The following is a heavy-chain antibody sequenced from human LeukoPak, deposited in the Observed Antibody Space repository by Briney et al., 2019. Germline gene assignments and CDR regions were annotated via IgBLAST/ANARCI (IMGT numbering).Heavy chain of an antibody. V-gene: IGHV4-59*01. Sequence: SETLSLTCTVSGGSISSYYWSWIRQPPGKGLEWIGYIYYSGSTNYNPSLKSRVTISVDTSKNQFSLKLSSVTAADTAVYYCARDLSGWLGPVGNYFDYWGQGTLVTVSS. CDR1: GGSISSYY. CDR3: ARDLSGWLGPVGNYFDY. D-gene: IGHD3/OR15-3a*01. J-gene: IGHJ4*02. CDR2: IYYSGST.